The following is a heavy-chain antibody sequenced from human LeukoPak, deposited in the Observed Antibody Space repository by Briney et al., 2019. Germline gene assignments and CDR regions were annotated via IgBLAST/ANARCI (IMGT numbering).Heavy chain of an antibody. V-gene: IGHV3-74*01. Sequence: HPGGSLRLSCAASGFTFSNYWMHWVRQVPGKGLVWVSRVNGDESSRSYADSVEGRFTLSRDNTKNTLYLQMNSLRAEDTAVYYCARSPQEGDYDFWSGFIYYFDDWGQGTLVSVSS. D-gene: IGHD3-3*01. J-gene: IGHJ4*02. CDR1: GFTFSNYW. CDR2: VNGDESSR. CDR3: ARSPQEGDYDFWSGFIYYFDD.